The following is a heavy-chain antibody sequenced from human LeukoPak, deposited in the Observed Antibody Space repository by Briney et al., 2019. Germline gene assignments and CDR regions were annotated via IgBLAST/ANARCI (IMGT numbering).Heavy chain of an antibody. D-gene: IGHD2-2*01. CDR3: ARQGIVVVPAAISYYFDY. Sequence: GASVKVSCKCSGYTFTSYGISWVRQAPGQGLEWMGWIIAYNGNTNYAQKLQGRVTITTDTSTTTAYMELRSLRSADTAVYYCARQGIVVVPAAISYYFDYWGQGTLVNVSS. J-gene: IGHJ4*02. CDR1: GYTFTSYG. V-gene: IGHV1-18*01. CDR2: IIAYNGNT.